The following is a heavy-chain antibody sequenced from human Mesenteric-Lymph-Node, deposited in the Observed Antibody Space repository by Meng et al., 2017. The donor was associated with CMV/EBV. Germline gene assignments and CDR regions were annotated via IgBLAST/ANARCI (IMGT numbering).Heavy chain of an antibody. D-gene: IGHD3-3*01. J-gene: IGHJ4*02. CDR1: GFTVSSDY. CDR3: ARDRSQFWSGYHD. Sequence: GGSLRLSCAASGFTVSSDYMSWVRQAPGKGLEWVSVIYGGGGTDYGDSVKGRFTISRDNSKNTLYLQMNSLRAEDTAVYYCARDRSQFWSGYHDWGQGTLVTVSS. CDR2: IYGGGGT. V-gene: IGHV3-53*05.